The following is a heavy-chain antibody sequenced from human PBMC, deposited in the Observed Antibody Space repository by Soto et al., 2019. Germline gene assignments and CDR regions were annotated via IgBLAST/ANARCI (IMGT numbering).Heavy chain of an antibody. CDR1: GYTFTSYA. Sequence: RASVKVSCKASGYTFTSYAMHWVRQAPGQRLEWMGWINAGNGNTKYSQKFQGRVTITRDTSASTAYMELSSLRSEDTAVYYCARNLRANDYGVDFDYWGQGTLVTVSS. D-gene: IGHD4-17*01. CDR3: ARNLRANDYGVDFDY. J-gene: IGHJ4*02. V-gene: IGHV1-3*01. CDR2: INAGNGNT.